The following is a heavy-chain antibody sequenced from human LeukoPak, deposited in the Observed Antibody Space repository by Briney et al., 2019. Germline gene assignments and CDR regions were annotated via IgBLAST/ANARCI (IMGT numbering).Heavy chain of an antibody. D-gene: IGHD1-26*01. V-gene: IGHV4-4*07. CDR3: AKGVGGSYYRY. J-gene: IGHJ4*02. CDR1: GGSISDSL. CDR2: IHISGST. Sequence: SETLSLTCTVSGGSISDSLWSWIRPPAGRGLEWIGRIHISGSTNYNPSLTSRVTMSVDTSKNQASPKLSSVTAADTAVYYCAKGVGGSYYRYWGQGALVIVSS.